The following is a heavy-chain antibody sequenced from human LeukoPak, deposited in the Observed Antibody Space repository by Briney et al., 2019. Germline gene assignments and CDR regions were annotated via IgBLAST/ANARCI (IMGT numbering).Heavy chain of an antibody. V-gene: IGHV4-38-2*02. CDR2: LYHSGTT. Sequence: SETLSLTCTVSGYSIAHGFFWAWIRQPPGGGLEWIGSLYHSGTTYYNTSLKSRISTSVDTSKNQFSLKLRLVTAADTAVYYCARVEVPRDINAWYLDLWGRGTLVTVSS. CDR3: ARVEVPRDINAWYLDL. J-gene: IGHJ2*01. CDR1: GYSIAHGFF. D-gene: IGHD2-15*01.